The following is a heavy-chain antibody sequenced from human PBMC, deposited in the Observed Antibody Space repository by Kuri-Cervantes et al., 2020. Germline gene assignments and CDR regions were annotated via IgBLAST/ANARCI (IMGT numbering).Heavy chain of an antibody. Sequence: GGSLRLSCAASGFTVSSDYMSWVRQAPKKGLEWVSVIYSGGSTYYADSVKGRFTISRDNSKNTLYLQMNSLRAEDTAVYYCARDYYDSSGHSYWGQGTLVTVSS. D-gene: IGHD3-22*01. J-gene: IGHJ4*02. CDR2: IYSGGST. CDR1: GFTVSSDY. V-gene: IGHV3-53*05. CDR3: ARDYYDSSGHSY.